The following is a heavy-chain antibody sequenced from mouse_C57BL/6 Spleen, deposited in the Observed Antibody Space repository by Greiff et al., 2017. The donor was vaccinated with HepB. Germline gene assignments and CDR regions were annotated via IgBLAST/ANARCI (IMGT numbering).Heavy chain of an antibody. V-gene: IGHV1-64*01. D-gene: IGHD1-1*01. CDR3: AYYYYGSSRGYFDV. CDR2: IHPNSGST. J-gene: IGHJ1*03. Sequence: QVQLQQPGAELVKPGASVKLSCKASGYTFTSYWMHWVKQRPGQGLEWIGMIHPNSGSTNYNEKFKSKATLTVDKSSSTAYMQLSSLTSEDSAVYYCAYYYYGSSRGYFDVWGTGTTVTVSS. CDR1: GYTFTSYW.